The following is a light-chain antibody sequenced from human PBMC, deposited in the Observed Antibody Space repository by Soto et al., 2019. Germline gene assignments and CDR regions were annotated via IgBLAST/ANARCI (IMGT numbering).Light chain of an antibody. CDR2: AAS. Sequence: EIVMTQSPGTLSALPGHSATLPCRASQSVGSNIAWYQQRPGQAPRLLIYAASTRAAGVPIRFSGSGSGTEFTLTITSLQSDDFAVYYCQQYNQWSPITFGQGTRLRL. CDR1: QSVGSN. V-gene: IGKV3-15*01. J-gene: IGKJ5*01. CDR3: QQYNQWSPIT.